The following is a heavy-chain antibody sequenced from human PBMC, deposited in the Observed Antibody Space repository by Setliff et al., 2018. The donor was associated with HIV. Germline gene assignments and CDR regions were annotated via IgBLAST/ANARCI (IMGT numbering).Heavy chain of an antibody. V-gene: IGHV4-4*09. CDR1: GDSIGTYY. CDR3: ARRTFGSGRIDP. D-gene: IGHD1-26*01. CDR2: IHTSGST. J-gene: IGHJ5*02. Sequence: SETLSLTCTVSGDSIGTYYWSWIRQPPGKGLEWIGQIHTSGSTNYNPSLESRVIILVDTFKNQFSLKLTSVNAAGTGMYYCARRTFGSGRIDPWGQGTLVTVSS.